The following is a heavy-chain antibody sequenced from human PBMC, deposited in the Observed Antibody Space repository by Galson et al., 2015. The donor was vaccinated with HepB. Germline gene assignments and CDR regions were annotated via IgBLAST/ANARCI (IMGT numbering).Heavy chain of an antibody. J-gene: IGHJ4*02. D-gene: IGHD6-6*01. CDR1: GFTFSSYS. CDR3: VTTGAARHASPLDY. V-gene: IGHV3-21*01. Sequence: SLRLSCAASGFTFSSYSMNWVRQAPGKGLEWVSSISSSSSYIYYADSVKGRFTISRDNAKNSLYLQVNSLRAEDTAVYYCVTTGAARHASPLDYWGQGTLVTVSS. CDR2: ISSSSSYI.